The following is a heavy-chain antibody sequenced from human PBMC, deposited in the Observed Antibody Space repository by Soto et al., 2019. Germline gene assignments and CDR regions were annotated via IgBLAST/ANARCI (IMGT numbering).Heavy chain of an antibody. Sequence: QVQLVQSGAEVKKAGASVKVSCKASGYTFTSYDINWVRQATGQGLEWMGWMNPNSGNTGYTQKFQGRVTMTRNTCRSTAYMDLSSLRSEDTAVYYCARFNGSNYGGVDYWGQRTLVTVSS. D-gene: IGHD4-4*01. J-gene: IGHJ4*02. CDR1: GYTFTSYD. CDR2: MNPNSGNT. CDR3: ARFNGSNYGGVDY. V-gene: IGHV1-8*01.